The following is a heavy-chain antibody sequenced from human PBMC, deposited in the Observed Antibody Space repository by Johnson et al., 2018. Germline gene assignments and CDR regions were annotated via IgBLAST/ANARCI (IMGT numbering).Heavy chain of an antibody. Sequence: VQLQESGGGLAHLGGPLRLSCGASGFTFNSFSMNWVRQAPGKGLEWVSSISGSDGSANYADSGKGRFTIYRDTSKNTLYLQMNSLRADETAVYYCAKGVRTSGYQFDSWGQGTLVTVSS. CDR1: GFTFNSFS. V-gene: IGHV3-23*01. CDR3: AKGVRTSGYQFDS. J-gene: IGHJ4*02. CDR2: ISGSDGSA. D-gene: IGHD3-22*01.